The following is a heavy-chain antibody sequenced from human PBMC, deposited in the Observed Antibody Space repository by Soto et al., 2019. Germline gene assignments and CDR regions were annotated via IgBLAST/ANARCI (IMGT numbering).Heavy chain of an antibody. V-gene: IGHV4-39*01. D-gene: IGHD5-12*01. CDR3: ARHIARGYGRIDY. CDR2: MYYSEST. Sequence: QLQLQESGPGLVKPSETLSLTCTVSGGSISTSSYYWGWIRQPPGKGLEWIGSMYYSESTYYNPSLKSRITISVDTSKNQFSLKLNSVTVADSAVYYCARHIARGYGRIDYWGQGTLVTVSS. CDR1: GGSISTSSYY. J-gene: IGHJ4*02.